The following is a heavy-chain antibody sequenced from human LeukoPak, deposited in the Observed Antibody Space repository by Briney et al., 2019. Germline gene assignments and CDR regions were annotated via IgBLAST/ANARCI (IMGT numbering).Heavy chain of an antibody. CDR2: ISSSSSYI. J-gene: IGHJ4*02. V-gene: IGHV3-21*01. CDR3: AKHYYDSSGIDY. Sequence: GGSLGLSCAASGFTFSSYSMNWVRQAPGKGLEWVSSISSSSSYIYYADSVKGRFTISRDNAKNSLYLQMNSLRAEDTAVYYCAKHYYDSSGIDYWGQGTLITVSS. D-gene: IGHD3-22*01. CDR1: GFTFSSYS.